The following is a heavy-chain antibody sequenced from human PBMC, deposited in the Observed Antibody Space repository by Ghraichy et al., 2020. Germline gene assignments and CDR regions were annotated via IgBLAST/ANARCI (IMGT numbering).Heavy chain of an antibody. J-gene: IGHJ4*02. CDR1: GFTFNTYW. CDR3: TRNKVKNDF. D-gene: IGHD2-21*01. Sequence: SCAASGFTFNTYWMSWVRQAPGKGLEWVANIKQDGSEENYVDSVKGRFTISRDNAKNSLFLQMNSLRAEDTAVYYCTRNKVKNDFWGQGTLVIVSS. CDR2: IKQDGSEE. V-gene: IGHV3-7*01.